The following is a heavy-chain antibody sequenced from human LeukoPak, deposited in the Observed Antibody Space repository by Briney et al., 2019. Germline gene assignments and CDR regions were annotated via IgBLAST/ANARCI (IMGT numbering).Heavy chain of an antibody. CDR2: IKEDGSEK. V-gene: IGHV3-7*03. Sequence: GGSLRLSCAASGFSFSGYWMTWVRQAPGKGLEWVANIKEDGSEKYYADFVKGRFTISRDNSKNTLYLQMNSLRAEDTAVYYCARAFLGAAGFWDCWGQGTLVTVSS. CDR1: GFSFSGYW. J-gene: IGHJ4*02. D-gene: IGHD6-13*01. CDR3: ARAFLGAAGFWDC.